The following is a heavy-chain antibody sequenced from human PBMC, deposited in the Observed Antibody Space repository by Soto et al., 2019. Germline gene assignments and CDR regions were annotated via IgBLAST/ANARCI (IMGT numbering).Heavy chain of an antibody. V-gene: IGHV3-33*01. CDR2: IWDDGSNK. CDR1: GFTFSSYG. CDR3: ARDEEYNWNDGGAFDI. J-gene: IGHJ3*02. Sequence: QVQLVESGGGVVQPGRSLRLSCAASGFTFSSYGMHWVRQAPGKGLEWVAVIWDDGSNKYYADSVKGRFTISRDNSKNTLYLQMNSLRAEDTAVYYCARDEEYNWNDGGAFDIWGQGTMVTVSS. D-gene: IGHD1-20*01.